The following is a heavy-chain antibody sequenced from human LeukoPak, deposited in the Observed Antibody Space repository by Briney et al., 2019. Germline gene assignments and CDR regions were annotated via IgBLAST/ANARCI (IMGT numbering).Heavy chain of an antibody. V-gene: IGHV4-59*08. Sequence: QTSETLSLTCTVSGGSINSYYWSWIRQPPGKGLEWIGYIYYSGSTNYNPSLKSRVTISVDTSKNQFSLRLSSVTAADTAVYYCARSGYYYWFDPWGQGTLVTVSS. CDR1: GGSINSYY. J-gene: IGHJ5*02. CDR2: IYYSGST. CDR3: ARSGYYYWFDP. D-gene: IGHD3-22*01.